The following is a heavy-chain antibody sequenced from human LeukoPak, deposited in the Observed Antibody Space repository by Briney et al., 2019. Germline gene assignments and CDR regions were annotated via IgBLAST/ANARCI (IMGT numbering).Heavy chain of an antibody. Sequence: GGSLRLSCATSGFTFRSYAMIWVRQAPERGLQWVSGISGSSTYYADFAKGRFTISRDNSKNTLYLQMNSLKAEDAALYYCAKGNYGEKIDYWGPGTLVTVSS. CDR2: ISGSST. J-gene: IGHJ4*02. CDR3: AKGNYGEKIDY. D-gene: IGHD4-17*01. CDR1: GFTFRSYA. V-gene: IGHV3-23*01.